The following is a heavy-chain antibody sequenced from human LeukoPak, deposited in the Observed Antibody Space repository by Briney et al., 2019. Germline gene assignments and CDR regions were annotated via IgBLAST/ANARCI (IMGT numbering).Heavy chain of an antibody. Sequence: GGSLRLSCAASGFTFSSYEMNWVRQAPGKGLELVSYISSSGSTIYYADSVKGRFTISRDNAKNSLYLQMNSLRAEDTAVYYCVQESSSLLRSYFDYWGRGTLVTVSS. CDR1: GFTFSSYE. D-gene: IGHD2-15*01. J-gene: IGHJ4*02. CDR3: VQESSSLLRSYFDY. CDR2: ISSSGSTI. V-gene: IGHV3-48*03.